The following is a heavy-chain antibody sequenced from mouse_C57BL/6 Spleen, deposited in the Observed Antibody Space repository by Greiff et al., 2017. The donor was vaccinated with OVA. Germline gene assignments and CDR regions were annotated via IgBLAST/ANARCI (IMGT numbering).Heavy chain of an antibody. CDR2: IHPNSGST. J-gene: IGHJ4*01. CDR3: ARDPLYDGSSLYAMDY. V-gene: IGHV1-64*01. D-gene: IGHD1-1*01. Sequence: VQLQQPGAELVKPGASVKLSCKASGYTFTSYWMHWVKQRPGQGLVWIGMIHPNSGSTNYNEKFKSKATLTVDKSSSTAYMQLSSLTSEDSAVYYGARDPLYDGSSLYAMDYWGQGTSVTVSS. CDR1: GYTFTSYW.